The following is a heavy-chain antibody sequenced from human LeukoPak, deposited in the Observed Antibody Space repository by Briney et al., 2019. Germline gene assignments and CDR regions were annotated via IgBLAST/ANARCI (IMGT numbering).Heavy chain of an antibody. Sequence: GGSLRLSCAASGFTFSSYSMNWVGQAPGKGLEWVSSISSSSSYIYYADSVKGRFTISRDNAKNSLYLQMNSLRAEDTAVYYCARDRDSGSPGGYWGQGTPVTVSS. D-gene: IGHD1-26*01. CDR1: GFTFSSYS. CDR2: ISSSSSYI. CDR3: ARDRDSGSPGGY. J-gene: IGHJ4*02. V-gene: IGHV3-21*01.